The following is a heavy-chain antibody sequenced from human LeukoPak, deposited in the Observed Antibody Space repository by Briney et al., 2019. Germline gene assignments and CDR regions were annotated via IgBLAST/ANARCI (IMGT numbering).Heavy chain of an antibody. CDR3: AKAGTSSEEYYHMDV. J-gene: IGHJ6*03. D-gene: IGHD2-2*01. V-gene: IGHV3-30*02. Sequence: PGGSLRLSCAASGSTFSSYGMHWVRQAPGKGLEWVVFIRYDGSNKYYTDSVKGRFTISRDNSKNTLYLQMNSLRGEDTAVYYCAKAGTSSEEYYHMDVWGKGTTVTVSS. CDR2: IRYDGSNK. CDR1: GSTFSSYG.